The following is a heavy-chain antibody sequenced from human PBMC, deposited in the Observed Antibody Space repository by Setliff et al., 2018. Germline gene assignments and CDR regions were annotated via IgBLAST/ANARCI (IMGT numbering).Heavy chain of an antibody. CDR3: TRDFWPESSGFAFGQ. J-gene: IGHJ4*02. CDR2: IRNKDNSYTT. D-gene: IGHD3-22*01. CDR1: GFTFSAHY. V-gene: IGHV3-72*01. Sequence: PGGSLRLSCAASGFTFSAHYMDWLRQAPGKGLEWVGRIRNKDNSYTTEYAASVKGIFTISRDDSKSIAYLRMNSLKIEDTAVHYCTRDFWPESSGFAFGQWGQGTLVTVSS.